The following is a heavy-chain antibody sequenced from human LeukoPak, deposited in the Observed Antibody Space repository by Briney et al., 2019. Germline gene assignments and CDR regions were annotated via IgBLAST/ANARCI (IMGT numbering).Heavy chain of an antibody. CDR3: ARVRGSGSYLDYYYYMDV. D-gene: IGHD3-10*01. CDR1: GFTFSSYS. CDR2: ISSSSSYI. J-gene: IGHJ6*03. V-gene: IGHV3-21*01. Sequence: GGSLRLSCAASGFTFSSYSMNWVRQAPGKGLEWVSSISSSSSYICYADSVKGRFTISRDNAKNSLYLQMNSLRAEDTAVYCCARVRGSGSYLDYYYYMDVWGKGTTVTVSS.